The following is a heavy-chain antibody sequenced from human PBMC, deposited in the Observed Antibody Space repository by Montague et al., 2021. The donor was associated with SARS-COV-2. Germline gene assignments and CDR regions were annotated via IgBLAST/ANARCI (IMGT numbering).Heavy chain of an antibody. CDR1: GASISTGIYY. V-gene: IGHV4-61*02. Sequence: ALSLTCTVSGASISTGIYYWSWIRQPAGKGLEWIGRIRTTGHTDYNISLESRVSMSVDTSTNQFSLSLISVAAADTAVYSCARFGSDTLGFDLWGQGTPVTVSS. CDR3: ARFGSDTLGFDL. J-gene: IGHJ4*02. D-gene: IGHD1-26*01. CDR2: IRTTGHT.